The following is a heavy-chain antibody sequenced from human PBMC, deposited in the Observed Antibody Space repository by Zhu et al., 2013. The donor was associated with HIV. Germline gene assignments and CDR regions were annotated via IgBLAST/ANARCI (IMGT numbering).Heavy chain of an antibody. CDR1: GFTFTSSA. Sequence: QMQLVQSGPEVKKPGTSVKVSCKASGFTFTSSAMQWVRQARGQRLEWIGWIVVGSGNTNYAQKFQGRVTITADESTSAAYMELSSLRSEDTAVYYCARDHEVAAAGGGTGFDSVGPGNPGHRLI. CDR3: ARDHEVAAAGGGTGFDS. V-gene: IGHV1-58*02. D-gene: IGHD6-13*01. J-gene: IGHJ5*01. CDR2: IVVGSGNT.